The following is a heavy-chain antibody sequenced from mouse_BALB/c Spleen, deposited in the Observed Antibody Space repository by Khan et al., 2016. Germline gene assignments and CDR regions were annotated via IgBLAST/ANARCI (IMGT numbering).Heavy chain of an antibody. CDR1: GYTFTSYW. CDR3: ARGNSYYDDDY. J-gene: IGHJ2*01. V-gene: IGHV1-87*01. CDR2: IYPGDGDT. Sequence: QVQLKQSGAELARPGASVKLSCKASGYTFTSYWMQWVKQRPGQGLEWIGAIYPGDGDTRYTQKFKDKATLTADKSSSTAYMQLSSLASEDSAVXYGARGNSYYDDDYWGQGTTLTVSS. D-gene: IGHD2-13*01.